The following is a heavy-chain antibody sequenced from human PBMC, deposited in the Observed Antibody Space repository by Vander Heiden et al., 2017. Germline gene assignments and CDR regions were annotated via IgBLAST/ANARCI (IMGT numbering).Heavy chain of an antibody. Sequence: QVQLVASGGGVVQPWRSLRPTCAASGLTFSSYAMHWVGQAPGKGLEWVAVISYDGSNKYYADSVKGRFTISRDNSKNTLYLQMNSLRAEDTAVYYCARDNLRYSSGYWYFDLWGRGTLVTVSS. CDR1: GLTFSSYA. CDR2: ISYDGSNK. CDR3: ARDNLRYSSGYWYFDL. V-gene: IGHV3-30-3*01. J-gene: IGHJ2*01. D-gene: IGHD6-19*01.